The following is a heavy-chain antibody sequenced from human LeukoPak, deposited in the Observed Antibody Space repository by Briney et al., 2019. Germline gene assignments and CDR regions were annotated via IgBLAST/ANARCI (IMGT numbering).Heavy chain of an antibody. Sequence: PGGSLRLSCAASGFTFSSFPMSWVRQAPGKGLQWVSGITGRGGNTYYADSVEGRFTISRDNSKNTLSLQMDSLRAEDTAVYYCAIMHRYYDGSGYWVQWGQGTLVTDSS. D-gene: IGHD3-22*01. J-gene: IGHJ4*02. CDR2: ITGRGGNT. CDR1: GFTFSSFP. CDR3: AIMHRYYDGSGYWVQ. V-gene: IGHV3-23*01.